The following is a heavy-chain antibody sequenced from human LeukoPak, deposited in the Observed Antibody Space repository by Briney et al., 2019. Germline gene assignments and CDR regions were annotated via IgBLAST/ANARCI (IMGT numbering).Heavy chain of an antibody. J-gene: IGHJ4*02. CDR3: ARGRYSGTYYPDY. Sequence: PGGSLRLSCAASGFTFSSYSTNWVRQAPGKGLEWVSYISSSSTIYYADSVKGRFTISRDNAQNSLFLHMNSLRAEDTAVYCCARGRYSGTYYPDYWGQGTLVTVSS. CDR1: GFTFSSYS. V-gene: IGHV3-48*01. CDR2: ISSSSTI. D-gene: IGHD1-26*01.